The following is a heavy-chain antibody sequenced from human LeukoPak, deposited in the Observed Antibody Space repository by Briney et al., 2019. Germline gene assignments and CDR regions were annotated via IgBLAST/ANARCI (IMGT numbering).Heavy chain of an antibody. V-gene: IGHV3-30*18. D-gene: IGHD6-19*01. J-gene: IGHJ3*02. CDR2: ITYDGSNE. CDR1: GFTFSTSG. CDR3: AKDLGSGWGIEAFDI. Sequence: GLSLRLSCAASGFTFSTSGMHWDRQAPGRGLEWVSGITYDGSNEYFADSVKGRVSISRDNSKNTLYLQMDSLRTDDTAVYYCAKDLGSGWGIEAFDIWGQGTMVTVSS.